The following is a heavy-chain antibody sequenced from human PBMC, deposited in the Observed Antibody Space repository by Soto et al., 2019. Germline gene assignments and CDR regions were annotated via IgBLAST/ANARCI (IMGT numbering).Heavy chain of an antibody. J-gene: IGHJ4*02. CDR3: ARDLQYYFDY. CDR1: GGSISGYY. V-gene: IGHV4-59*01. CDR2: VHYSGST. Sequence: PSETLSLTCTVSGGSISGYYWSWIRQPPGKGLEWIGYVHYSGSTNYNPSLKSRVTISVDRSKNQFSLKLNSVTAADTAVYFCARDLQYYFDYWGQGTLVTVSS.